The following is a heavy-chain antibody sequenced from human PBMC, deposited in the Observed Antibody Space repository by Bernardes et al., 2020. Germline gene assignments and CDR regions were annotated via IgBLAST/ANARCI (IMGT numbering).Heavy chain of an antibody. J-gene: IGHJ5*02. CDR1: GGSISSYY. CDR3: ARQTGLGFGDEPPNWFDP. D-gene: IGHD3-10*01. V-gene: IGHV4-59*01. CDR2: IYYSGST. Sequence: SETLSLTCTVSGGSISSYYWSWIRQPPGKGLEWIGYIYYSGSTNYNPSLKSRVTISVDTSKNQFSLKLSSVTAADTAVYYCARQTGLGFGDEPPNWFDPWGQGTLVTVSS.